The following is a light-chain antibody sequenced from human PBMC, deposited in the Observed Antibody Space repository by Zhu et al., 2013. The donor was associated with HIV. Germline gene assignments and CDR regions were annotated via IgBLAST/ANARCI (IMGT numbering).Light chain of an antibody. CDR2: RAS. J-gene: IGKJ2*01. CDR3: QQYGSSPPYT. CDR1: QSVSNNF. Sequence: EIVLTQSPGTLSLSPGESATLSCRASQSVSNNFLAWYQQKPAQAPRLLIYRASNRATGIPDRFSGSGSGTDFTLTISRLEPEDFAVYYCQQYGSSPPYTFGQGTKLEIK. V-gene: IGKV3-20*01.